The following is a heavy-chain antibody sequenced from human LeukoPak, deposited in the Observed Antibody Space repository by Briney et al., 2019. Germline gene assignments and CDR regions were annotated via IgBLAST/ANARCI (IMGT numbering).Heavy chain of an antibody. V-gene: IGHV3-49*04. Sequence: GGSLRLPCAASGFTFSSYEMNWVRQTPGKGLEWVGFVRTKTHGGAPETAASVRGRFNVSRDDSAGIAYLQMTSLRTEDTAMYYCARVNFRDYRGYTWFEPWGQGTLVTVSS. CDR2: VRTKTHGGAP. J-gene: IGHJ5*02. CDR3: ARVNFRDYRGYTWFEP. CDR1: GFTFSSYE. D-gene: IGHD3-10*01.